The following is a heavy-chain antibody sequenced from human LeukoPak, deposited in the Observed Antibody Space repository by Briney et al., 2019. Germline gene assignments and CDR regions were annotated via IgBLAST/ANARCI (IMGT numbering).Heavy chain of an antibody. D-gene: IGHD3-10*01. CDR1: IDSITTSSYY. V-gene: IGHV4-39*01. Sequence: SETLSLTCSVSIDSITTSSYYWSWLRQPPGKGLEWIGSIYYSGSTYYNPSLKSRVTISVDTSKNQFSLKLSSVTAADTAVYYCASLYYYGSGSYYNSYPLDYWGQGTLVTVSS. J-gene: IGHJ4*02. CDR3: ASLYYYGSGSYYNSYPLDY. CDR2: IYYSGST.